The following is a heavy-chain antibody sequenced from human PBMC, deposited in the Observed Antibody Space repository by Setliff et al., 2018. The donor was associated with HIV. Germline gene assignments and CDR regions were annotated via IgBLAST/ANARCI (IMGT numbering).Heavy chain of an antibody. D-gene: IGHD5-12*01. CDR3: ASESGYNYRGMDV. V-gene: IGHV4-4*07. J-gene: IGHJ6*02. CDR2: INSFGST. CDR1: GGSISDYY. Sequence: LSLTCNVSGGSISDYYWSWIRQPAGKGLQWIGRINSFGSTNYNLSLKGRVTMSIDTSKNQFSLKLTSVTAADTAVYYCASESGYNYRGMDVWGQGTTVTVSS.